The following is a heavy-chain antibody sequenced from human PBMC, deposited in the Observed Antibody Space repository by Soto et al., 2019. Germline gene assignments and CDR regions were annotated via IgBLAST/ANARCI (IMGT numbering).Heavy chain of an antibody. D-gene: IGHD4-17*01. CDR1: GFTFGDYA. J-gene: IGHJ6*02. CDR3: TRAPASTVEGYGMDV. Sequence: GGSLRLPCTASGFTFGDYAMSWVRQAPGKGLEWVGFIRSKAYGGTTEYAASVKGRFTISRDDSKSIAYLQMNSLKTEDTAVYYCTRAPASTVEGYGMDVWGQGTTVTVSS. CDR2: IRSKAYGGTT. V-gene: IGHV3-49*04.